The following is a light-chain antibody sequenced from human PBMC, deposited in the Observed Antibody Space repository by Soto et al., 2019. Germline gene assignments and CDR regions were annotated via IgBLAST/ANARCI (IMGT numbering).Light chain of an antibody. Sequence: EIVLTQSPATLSVSPVEGATLXCRASQSVSSNLAWYQHKPGQAPRLLIYGASTRATGIPARFSGSGSGTEFTLTISSLQSEDLAVYYCQQFHIWPTWTFGQGTKVDNK. J-gene: IGKJ1*01. CDR2: GAS. CDR1: QSVSSN. CDR3: QQFHIWPTWT. V-gene: IGKV3-15*01.